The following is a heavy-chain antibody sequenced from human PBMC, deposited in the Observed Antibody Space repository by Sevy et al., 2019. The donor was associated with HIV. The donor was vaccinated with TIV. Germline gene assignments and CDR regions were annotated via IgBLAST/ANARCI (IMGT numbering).Heavy chain of an antibody. V-gene: IGHV3-30*18. D-gene: IGHD3-16*01. J-gene: IGHJ6*02. CDR3: AKNRPPGGSYFSRHAMDV. Sequence: GGCLRLSCAASGFTFSTYDIHCVRQAPGKGLEWVAIISYDGNYREYADSVRGRFSMSRDNSKNTVYLQMNGLSIEDTAVYYCAKNRPPGGSYFSRHAMDVWGRGTTVTVSS. CDR1: GFTFSTYD. CDR2: ISYDGNYR.